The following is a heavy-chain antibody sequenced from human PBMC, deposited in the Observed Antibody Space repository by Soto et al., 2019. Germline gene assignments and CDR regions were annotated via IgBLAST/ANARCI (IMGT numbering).Heavy chain of an antibody. J-gene: IGHJ6*02. Sequence: PSETLSLTCTVSGGSMSSYYWSWIRQPPGKGLEWIGYIYYSGSTNYNPSLKSRVTMSVDTPKNQFSLELSSVTAADTAVYYCARRGYGPGFPYYYGMDVWGQGTTVTVSS. CDR1: GGSMSSYY. CDR2: IYYSGST. D-gene: IGHD3-10*01. CDR3: ARRGYGPGFPYYYGMDV. V-gene: IGHV4-59*01.